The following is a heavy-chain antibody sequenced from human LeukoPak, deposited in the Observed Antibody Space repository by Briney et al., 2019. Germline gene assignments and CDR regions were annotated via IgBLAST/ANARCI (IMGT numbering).Heavy chain of an antibody. CDR3: AKIPEIYSSGWYYFDH. D-gene: IGHD6-19*01. CDR2: ISGSGGST. Sequence: PGGSLRLSCAASGFTFSSYAMSWVRQAPGKGLEWVSAISGSGGSTYYADSVKGRFTISRDNSKNTLYLQMNSLRAEDTAVYYCAKIPEIYSSGWYYFDHWGQGTLVTVSS. V-gene: IGHV3-23*01. J-gene: IGHJ4*02. CDR1: GFTFSSYA.